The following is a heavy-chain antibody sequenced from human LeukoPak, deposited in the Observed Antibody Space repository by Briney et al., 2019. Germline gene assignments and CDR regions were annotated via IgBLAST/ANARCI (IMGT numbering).Heavy chain of an antibody. D-gene: IGHD1-26*01. CDR2: IYYSGST. Sequence: SETLSLTCTVSDGSISSHYWSWIRQPPGKGLEWIGYIYYSGSTNYNPSLKSRVTISVDTSKNQFSLKLSSVTAADTAVYYCARGAVGALYYFDYWGQGTLVTVSS. CDR3: ARGAVGALYYFDY. J-gene: IGHJ4*02. V-gene: IGHV4-59*11. CDR1: DGSISSHY.